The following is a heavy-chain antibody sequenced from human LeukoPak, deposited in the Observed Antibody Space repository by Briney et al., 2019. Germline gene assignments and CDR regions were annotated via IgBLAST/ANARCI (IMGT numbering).Heavy chain of an antibody. J-gene: IGHJ4*02. Sequence: GGSLRLSCAASGFTFGRSAMSWVRQAPGKGLEWVSTVTGSGSDTYYADSVKGRFTISRDNAKNSLYLQMNSLRAEDTAVYYCARDSLNYYDSSGYPGGFDYWGQGTLVTVSS. CDR3: ARDSLNYYDSSGYPGGFDY. CDR1: GFTFGRSA. CDR2: VTGSGSDT. V-gene: IGHV3-21*01. D-gene: IGHD3-22*01.